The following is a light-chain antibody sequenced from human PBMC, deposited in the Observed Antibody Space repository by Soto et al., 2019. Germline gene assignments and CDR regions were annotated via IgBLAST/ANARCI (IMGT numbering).Light chain of an antibody. CDR3: QQFGNSLPWT. Sequence: EIVLTQSPGTLSLSPGERATLSCRASQSVSSSYLAWYQQKLGQAPRLLIYAASSRASGIPDRFSGSGSGTDFTLTISRLEPEDFAVYYCQQFGNSLPWTFGQGTKVDIK. CDR1: QSVSSSY. V-gene: IGKV3-20*01. CDR2: AAS. J-gene: IGKJ1*01.